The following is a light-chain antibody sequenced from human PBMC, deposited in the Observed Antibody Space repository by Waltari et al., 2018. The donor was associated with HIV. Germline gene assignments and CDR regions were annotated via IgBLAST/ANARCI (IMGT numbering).Light chain of an antibody. CDR2: EDK. CDR3: QSYDSSNHVV. CDR1: SGSIASTF. Sequence: NFMLTQPHSVSESPGKTVTISCTRSSGSIASTFVQWYQQRPGSAPTIVIYEDKERPSGVPDRFSGSIDSSSNSASLTISGLKTEDEADYYCQSYDSSNHVVFGGGTKLTVL. J-gene: IGLJ2*01. V-gene: IGLV6-57*03.